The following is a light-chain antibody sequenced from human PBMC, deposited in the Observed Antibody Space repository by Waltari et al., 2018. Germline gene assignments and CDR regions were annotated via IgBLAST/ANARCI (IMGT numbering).Light chain of an antibody. J-gene: IGLJ3*02. CDR3: CSYTTSSAWV. CDR1: SSDVGVYNY. Sequence: QSALTQPASVSGSPGQSITISCTGTSSDVGVYNYVSWYQQNPGKAPKLMICDVTNRPSGVSERFAGSKSGNTASPTISGLQAEDEADYYCCSYTTSSAWVFGGGTKLTVL. V-gene: IGLV2-14*01. CDR2: DVT.